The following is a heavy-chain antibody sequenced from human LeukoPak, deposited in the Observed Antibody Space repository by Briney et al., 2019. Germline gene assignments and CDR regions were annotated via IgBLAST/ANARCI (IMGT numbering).Heavy chain of an antibody. CDR2: ISYDGSNK. D-gene: IGHD3-22*01. V-gene: IGHV3-30*07. J-gene: IGHJ4*02. CDR3: AKRGVVIRVILVGFHKEAYYFDS. Sequence: GRSLRLSCAASGFTFSSYAMHWVRQAPGKGLEWVAVISYDGSNKYYADSVKGRFTISRDNSKNTLYLQVNSLRAEDTAVYFCAKRGVVIRVILVGFHKEAYYFDSWGQGALVTVSS. CDR1: GFTFSSYA.